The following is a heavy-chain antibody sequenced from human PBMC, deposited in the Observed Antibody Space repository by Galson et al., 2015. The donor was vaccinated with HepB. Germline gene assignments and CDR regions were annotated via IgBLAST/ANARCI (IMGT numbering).Heavy chain of an antibody. CDR2: VTAYGETT. CDR3: ARLDPDVRTRVSDSTVDL. D-gene: IGHD5/OR15-5a*01. J-gene: IGHJ2*01. Sequence: SLRLSCAASGFTFTHYGMTWVRQAPGKGLEWVSGVTAYGETTYYADSVKGRFTISKDNSKNTLYLEMDGLRVEDTAIYYCARLDPDVRTRVSDSTVDLWRRGTLFTVSA. V-gene: IGHV3-23*01. CDR1: GFTFTHYG.